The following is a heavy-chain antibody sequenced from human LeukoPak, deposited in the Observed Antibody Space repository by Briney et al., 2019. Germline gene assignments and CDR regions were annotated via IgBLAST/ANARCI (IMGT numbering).Heavy chain of an antibody. V-gene: IGHV3-20*04. J-gene: IGHJ4*02. Sequence: RPGGSLRLSCAASGFTFDDYGMSGVRQAPGKGLEWVSGINWNGGSTGYADSVKGRFTISRDNAKNSLYLQMNSLRAEDTALYYCARSAIFGVVTPPPDYWGQGTLVTVSS. CDR2: INWNGGST. CDR3: ARSAIFGVVTPPPDY. CDR1: GFTFDDYG. D-gene: IGHD3-3*01.